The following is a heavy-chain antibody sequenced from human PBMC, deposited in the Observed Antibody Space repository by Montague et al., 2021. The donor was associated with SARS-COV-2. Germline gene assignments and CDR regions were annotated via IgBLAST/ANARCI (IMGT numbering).Heavy chain of an antibody. CDR3: ARAGSARRAVNWFDP. V-gene: IGHV4-59*11. J-gene: IGHJ5*02. CDR2: IYYSGGI. Sequence: SETLSLTCTVSGGSMSDQYWSWIRQPPGKGLEWLAYIYYSGGINSNASXXGRVSMSVDTSKNQFSLKLTSVTAADTAVYYCARAGSARRAVNWFDPWGQGTLVTVSS. D-gene: IGHD3-10*01. CDR1: GGSMSDQY.